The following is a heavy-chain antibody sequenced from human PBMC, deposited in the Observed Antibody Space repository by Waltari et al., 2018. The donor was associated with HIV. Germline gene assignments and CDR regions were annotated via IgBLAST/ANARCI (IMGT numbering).Heavy chain of an antibody. Sequence: QVQLQESGPGFVKPSETLSLICNVSGGAIASTSSFWGWIRQSPAMIFAWVGSALYTRRPDLFTGQFFAKSSLKSRVALSVDTSKNQVSLRLTSVTAADTGLYYCVRHAAEFRPDFGWILAGVFEPWGLGTQVIVS. J-gene: IGHJ1*01. CDR2: ALYTRRPDLFTGQF. CDR3: VRHAAEFRPDFGWILAGVFEP. D-gene: IGHD6-19*01. CDR1: GGAIASTSSF. V-gene: IGHV4-39*01.